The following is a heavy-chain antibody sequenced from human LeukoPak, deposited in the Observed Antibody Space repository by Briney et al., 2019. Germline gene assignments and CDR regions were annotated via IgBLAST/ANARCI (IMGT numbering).Heavy chain of an antibody. D-gene: IGHD5-18*01. V-gene: IGHV3-33*03. Sequence: PGGSLRLSCAASGLTFSSYDMHWVRQAPGKGLEWVAVIRYDVSSKYYSESVKGRFTISRDNSKNTLYLQMNSLRADDTALYYRAKDQYTYGLGFYTFDSWGQGTLVTVSS. CDR2: IRYDVSSK. CDR3: AKDQYTYGLGFYTFDS. CDR1: GLTFSSYD. J-gene: IGHJ4*02.